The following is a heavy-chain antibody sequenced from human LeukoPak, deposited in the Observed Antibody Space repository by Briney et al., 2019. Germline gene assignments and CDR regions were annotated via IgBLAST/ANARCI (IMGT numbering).Heavy chain of an antibody. CDR3: LYYCDSNGYQADY. Sequence: SGGSLRLSCAASGFTVSNAWMSWVRQAPGKGLEWLGRIKSKSDGGTTDSAAPVKGRFTISRDDLRNTVYLQMNSLKAEDTAVYYVLYYCDSNGYQADYWGQGTLVTVSS. CDR2: IKSKSDGGTT. D-gene: IGHD3-22*01. V-gene: IGHV3-15*01. CDR1: GFTVSNAW. J-gene: IGHJ4*02.